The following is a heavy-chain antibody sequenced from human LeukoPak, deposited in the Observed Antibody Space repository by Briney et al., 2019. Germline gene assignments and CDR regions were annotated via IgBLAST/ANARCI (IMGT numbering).Heavy chain of an antibody. Sequence: SETLSLTCNVSGGAISSTAYYWGWICQPPGKGLEWIGSIYYSGSTYYNPSLKSRVTISVDTSHNQFSLKLNSVTAADTALYYCARHPPYGSRNWGAYYFDSWGQGTLVTVSS. CDR2: IYYSGST. J-gene: IGHJ4*02. CDR3: ARHPPYGSRNWGAYYFDS. V-gene: IGHV4-39*01. D-gene: IGHD3-10*01. CDR1: GGAISSTAYY.